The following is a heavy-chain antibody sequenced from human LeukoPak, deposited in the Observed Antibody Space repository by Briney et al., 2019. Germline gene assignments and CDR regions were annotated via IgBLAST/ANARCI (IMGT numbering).Heavy chain of an antibody. CDR1: GFNVSSNY. Sequence: PGGSLRLSCAASGFNVSSNYMSWVRQAPGKGLEWVSVTYSGGGTDYTDSVKGRFIIARDNSKNTLYLQMNSLRGDDTAVYYCARSGYSSGWYRDWGQGTLVTVSS. J-gene: IGHJ4*02. CDR3: ARSGYSSGWYRD. D-gene: IGHD6-19*01. V-gene: IGHV3-66*01. CDR2: TYSGGGT.